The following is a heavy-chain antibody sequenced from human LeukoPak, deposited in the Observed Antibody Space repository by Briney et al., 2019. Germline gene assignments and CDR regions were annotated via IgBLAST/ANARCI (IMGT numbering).Heavy chain of an antibody. CDR3: AKGQSYLDPSAYQGPIDC. CDR1: GFTFNNHA. Sequence: GGSLRLSCAASGFTFNNHAIHWVRQAPGKGLEWVAVISNDGGIEDYADSVRGRFSISRDNSKSTLYLQMSSLRSEDTAVYYCAKGQSYLDPSAYQGPIDCWGQGILVTVST. D-gene: IGHD3-16*01. J-gene: IGHJ4*02. CDR2: ISNDGGIE. V-gene: IGHV3-30*18.